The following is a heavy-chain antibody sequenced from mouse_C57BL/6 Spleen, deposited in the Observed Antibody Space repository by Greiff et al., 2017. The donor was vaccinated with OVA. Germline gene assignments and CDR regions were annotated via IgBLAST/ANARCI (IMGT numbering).Heavy chain of an antibody. J-gene: IGHJ2*01. CDR2: IDPSDSYT. V-gene: IGHV1-50*01. Sequence: QVQLQQPGAELVKPGASVKLSCKASGYTFTSYWMQWVKQRPGQGLEWIGEIDPSDSYTNYNQKFKGKATLTVDTSSSSASMQLSSQTSEASADYYCARWAHYYGSSPWYFDYWGQGTTLTVSS. CDR1: GYTFTSYW. CDR3: ARWAHYYGSSPWYFDY. D-gene: IGHD1-1*01.